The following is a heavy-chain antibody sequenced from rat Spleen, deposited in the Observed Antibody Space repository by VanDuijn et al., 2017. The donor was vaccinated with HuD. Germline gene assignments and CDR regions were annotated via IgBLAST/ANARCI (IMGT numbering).Heavy chain of an antibody. J-gene: IGHJ2*01. CDR1: GFSLTSNG. V-gene: IGHV2-72*01. Sequence: QVQLKESGPGLMQPSETLSLTCTVSGFSLTSNGVGWVRQPLGKGLVWMGTIWAGGSTNYNSAVQSRLSISRDTTKSQVFLKMNRLQPEDTGTYYCGRHMNNNYWCAYWGQGVMVTVSS. D-gene: IGHD1-10*01. CDR2: IWAGGST. CDR3: GRHMNNNYWCAY.